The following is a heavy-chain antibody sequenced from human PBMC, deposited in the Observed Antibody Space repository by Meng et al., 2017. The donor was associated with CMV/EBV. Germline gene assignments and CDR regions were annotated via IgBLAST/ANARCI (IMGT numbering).Heavy chain of an antibody. Sequence: SAKVSCKASGFTFTSSAVQWVRQARGQRLEWIGWIVVDSGNTNYAQKFQERVTITRDMSTSTAYMELSSLRSEDTAVYYCAARITGTRDVDYWGQGTLVTVSS. J-gene: IGHJ4*02. D-gene: IGHD1-7*01. CDR2: IVVDSGNT. CDR3: AARITGTRDVDY. CDR1: GFTFTSSA. V-gene: IGHV1-58*01.